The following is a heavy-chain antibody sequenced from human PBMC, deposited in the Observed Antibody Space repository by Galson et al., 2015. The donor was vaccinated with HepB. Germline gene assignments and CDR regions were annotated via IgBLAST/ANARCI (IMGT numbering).Heavy chain of an antibody. CDR2: ISGSGGSI. CDR3: AKGVTGYYDCLSGYYTGFEGFDY. J-gene: IGHJ4*02. V-gene: IGHV3-23*01. D-gene: IGHD3-3*01. Sequence: SLRLSCAASGFTFSSYAMNWVRQAPGKGLEWVSAISGSGGSIYYADSVKGRFTISRDNAKNTLYLQMNSLRAEDTAVYYCAKGVTGYYDCLSGYYTGFEGFDYWGQGTLVTVSS. CDR1: GFTFSSYA.